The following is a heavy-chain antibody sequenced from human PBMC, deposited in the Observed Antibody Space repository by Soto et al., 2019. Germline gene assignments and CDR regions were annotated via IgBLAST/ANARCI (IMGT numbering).Heavy chain of an antibody. J-gene: IGHJ4*02. CDR2: IYHSGST. V-gene: IGHV4-38-2*02. Sequence: SETLSLTCAVSGYSISSAYYWGWIRQPPGKGLEWIGSIYHSGSTYYNPSLKSRVTISADTSKNQFSLKLTSVTAEDTAVYYCAKDKFSYSSPLDYWGQGTLVTVSS. CDR1: GYSISSAYY. D-gene: IGHD4-4*01. CDR3: AKDKFSYSSPLDY.